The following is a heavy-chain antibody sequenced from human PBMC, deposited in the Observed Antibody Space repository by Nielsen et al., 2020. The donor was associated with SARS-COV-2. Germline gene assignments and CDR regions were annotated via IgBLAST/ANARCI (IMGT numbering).Heavy chain of an antibody. V-gene: IGHV3-64*01. D-gene: IGHD6-19*01. CDR2: ISSNGGST. Sequence: GESLKISCAASGFTFSSYAMHWVRQAPGKGLEYVSAISSNGGSTYYANSVKGRFTISRDNSKNTLYLQMGSLRAEDMAVYYWARAFTEQWLVRNYYYYGMDVWGQGTTVTVSS. J-gene: IGHJ6*02. CDR3: ARAFTEQWLVRNYYYYGMDV. CDR1: GFTFSSYA.